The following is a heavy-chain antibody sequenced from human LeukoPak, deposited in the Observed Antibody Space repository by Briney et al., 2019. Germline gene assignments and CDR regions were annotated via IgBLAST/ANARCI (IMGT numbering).Heavy chain of an antibody. CDR2: ISSSSSYI. V-gene: IGHV3-21*01. D-gene: IGHD3-10*01. CDR1: GFTFSSYS. CDR3: ARDGPMVRGVINLFDP. J-gene: IGHJ5*02. Sequence: GGSLRLSCAASGFTFSSYSMNWVRQAPGKGLEWVSSISSSSSYIYYADSVKGRFTISRDNAKNSLYLQMNSLRAEDTAVYYCARDGPMVRGVINLFDPWGQGTLVTVSS.